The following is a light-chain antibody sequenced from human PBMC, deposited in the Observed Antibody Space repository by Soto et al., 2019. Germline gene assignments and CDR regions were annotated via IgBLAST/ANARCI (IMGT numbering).Light chain of an antibody. CDR3: MQALQTPRT. Sequence: DIVMTQSPLSLPVTPGEPASISCRSSQSLLHSNGYNYLDWYLQKPGQSPQLLIYLGSNRASGAPDRFSGRGSGTDFTLKISRVEAEDVGVYYCMQALQTPRTFGQGTRWIS. V-gene: IGKV2-28*01. CDR1: QSLLHSNGYNY. J-gene: IGKJ1*01. CDR2: LGS.